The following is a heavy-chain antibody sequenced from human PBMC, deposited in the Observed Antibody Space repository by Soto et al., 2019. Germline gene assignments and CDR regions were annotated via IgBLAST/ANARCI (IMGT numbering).Heavy chain of an antibody. J-gene: IGHJ3*02. CDR3: ARTGILHKWRQKENGDYVVWAFDI. CDR2: IYYSGST. V-gene: IGHV4-59*01. CDR1: GGSISSYY. D-gene: IGHD4-17*01. Sequence: SETLSLTYTVSGGSISSYYWSWIRQPPGKGLEWIRYIYYSGSTNYNPSPKSRVTISVDTSKNQFSLKLSSVTAADTAVYYCARTGILHKWRQKENGDYVVWAFDIWGQGTMVTVSS.